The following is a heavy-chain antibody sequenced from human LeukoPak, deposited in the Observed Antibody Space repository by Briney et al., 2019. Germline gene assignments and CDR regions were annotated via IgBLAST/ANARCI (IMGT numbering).Heavy chain of an antibody. Sequence: PSETLSLTCAVYGGSFSGYYWSWIRQPPGKGLEWIGGINHSGSTNYNPSLKSRVTISVDTSKNQFSLKLSSVTAADTAVYYCARRFDSSGYYYPNFDYWGQGTLVTVSS. CDR1: GGSFSGYY. CDR3: ARRFDSSGYYYPNFDY. V-gene: IGHV4-34*01. J-gene: IGHJ4*02. CDR2: INHSGST. D-gene: IGHD3-22*01.